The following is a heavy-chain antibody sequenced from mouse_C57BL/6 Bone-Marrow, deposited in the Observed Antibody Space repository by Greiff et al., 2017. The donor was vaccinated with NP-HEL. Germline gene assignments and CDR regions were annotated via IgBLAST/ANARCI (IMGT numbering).Heavy chain of an antibody. Sequence: QVQLKQSGAELVKPGASVKMSCKASGYTFTSYWITWVKQRPGQGLEWIGDIYPGSGSTNYNEKFKSKATLTVDTSSSTAYMQLSSLTSEDSAVYYCARWYYGSSSYYYAMDYWGQGTSVTVSS. J-gene: IGHJ4*01. CDR3: ARWYYGSSSYYYAMDY. CDR2: IYPGSGST. V-gene: IGHV1-55*01. D-gene: IGHD1-1*01. CDR1: GYTFTSYW.